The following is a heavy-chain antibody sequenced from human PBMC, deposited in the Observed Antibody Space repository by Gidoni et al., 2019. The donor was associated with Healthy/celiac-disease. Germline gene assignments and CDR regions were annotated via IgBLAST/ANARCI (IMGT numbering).Heavy chain of an antibody. CDR1: GGSFSGYY. CDR3: ARGGKQWLVPLAFDY. V-gene: IGHV4-34*01. J-gene: IGHJ4*02. Sequence: QVQLQQWGAGLLKLSETLSLTCAVYGGSFSGYYWSWIRQPPGKGLEWIGEINHSGSTNYNPSLKSRVTISVDTSKNQFSLKLSSVTAADTAVYYCARGGKQWLVPLAFDYWGQGTLVTVSS. CDR2: INHSGST. D-gene: IGHD6-19*01.